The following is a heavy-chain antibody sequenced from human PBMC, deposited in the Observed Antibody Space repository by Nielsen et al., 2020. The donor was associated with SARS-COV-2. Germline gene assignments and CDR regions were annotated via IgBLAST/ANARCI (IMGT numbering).Heavy chain of an antibody. V-gene: IGHV1-18*01. D-gene: IGHD5-18*01. CDR1: GYPFTSYG. CDR2: ISGENDDT. CDR3: ARDYSFGRPFDY. J-gene: IGHJ4*02. Sequence: ASVKVSCKASGYPFTSYGVSWVRQAPGQGLEWMGWISGENDDTKYVEKFQGRVTMTTDTSTRTAYMELRSLNFDDTAVYYCARDYSFGRPFDYWAREPWSPSP.